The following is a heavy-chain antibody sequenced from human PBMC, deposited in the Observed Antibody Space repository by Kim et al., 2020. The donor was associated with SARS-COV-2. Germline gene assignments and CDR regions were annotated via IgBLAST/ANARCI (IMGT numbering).Heavy chain of an antibody. D-gene: IGHD6-13*01. Sequence: SETLSLTCAVYGGSFSGYYWSWIRQPPGKGLEWIGEINHSGSTNYNPSLKSRVTISVDTSKNQFSLKLSSVTAAATAVFYCARGLRGASSSWYTTFNYF. J-gene: IGHJ4*01. CDR3: ARGLRGASSSWYTTFNYF. V-gene: IGHV4-34*01. CDR2: INHSGST. CDR1: GGSFSGYY.